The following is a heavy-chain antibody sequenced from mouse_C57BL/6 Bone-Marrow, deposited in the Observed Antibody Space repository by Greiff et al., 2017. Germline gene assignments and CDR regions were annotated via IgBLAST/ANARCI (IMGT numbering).Heavy chain of an antibody. CDR3: ARHGSSRFAY. D-gene: IGHD1-1*01. J-gene: IGHJ3*01. V-gene: IGHV1-81*01. CDR1: GYTFTSYG. CDR2: IYPRSGNT. Sequence: VQLQQSGAELARPGASVKLSCKASGYTFTSYGISWVKQRTGQGLEWIGEIYPRSGNTYYNEKFKGKATLTADKSSSTAYMELRSLTSEDYAVYFCARHGSSRFAYWGQGTLVTVSA.